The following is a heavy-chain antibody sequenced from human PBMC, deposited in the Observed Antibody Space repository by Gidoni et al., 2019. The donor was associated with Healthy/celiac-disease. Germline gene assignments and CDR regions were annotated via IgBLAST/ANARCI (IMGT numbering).Heavy chain of an antibody. Sequence: QVQLVQSGAEVKTPGASGKVSCKVSGHTLTESSIHWVRQAPGKGLEWVGGFDPEDGKTIYAQSFQGRVTMTEDSSTDTAYMELNSLRSEDTAVYYCATATETGGGYNFDYWGQGTLVTVSS. CDR1: GHTLTESS. CDR2: FDPEDGKT. CDR3: ATATETGGGYNFDY. V-gene: IGHV1-24*01. D-gene: IGHD3-16*01. J-gene: IGHJ4*02.